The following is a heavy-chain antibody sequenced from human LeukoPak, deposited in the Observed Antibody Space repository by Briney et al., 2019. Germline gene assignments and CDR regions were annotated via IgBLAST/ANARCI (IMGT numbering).Heavy chain of an antibody. J-gene: IGHJ4*02. CDR3: ARNVMLDRTDY. CDR1: GGSISRCY. D-gene: IGHD1-1*01. V-gene: IGHV4-59*08. Sequence: SETLSLTCTVSGGSISRCYWSGIRQPPGKGLEWIEHISDSESTNYNTSIQSRVTISADTSNNQFSLNLSSVPAADTAVYYCARNVMLDRTDYWRQGTLVTVSS. CDR2: ISDSEST.